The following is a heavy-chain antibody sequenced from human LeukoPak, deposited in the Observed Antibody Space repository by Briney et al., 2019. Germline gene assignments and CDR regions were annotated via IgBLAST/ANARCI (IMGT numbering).Heavy chain of an antibody. V-gene: IGHV3-21*01. Sequence: GGSLRLSCAASGFTFSRYTMNWVRQAPGKGLEWVSSISTSSSYIYYADSVKGRFTISRDNAKNTLYLQMNSLRAEDTAVYYCARAMIVVSNQFDYWGQGTLVTVSS. CDR1: GFTFSRYT. CDR2: ISTSSSYI. D-gene: IGHD3-22*01. J-gene: IGHJ4*02. CDR3: ARAMIVVSNQFDY.